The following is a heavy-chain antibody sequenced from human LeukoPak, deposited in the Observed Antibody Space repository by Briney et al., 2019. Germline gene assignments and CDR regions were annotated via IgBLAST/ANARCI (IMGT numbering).Heavy chain of an antibody. CDR3: ARDLGDYWSGFRSYFFDY. V-gene: IGHV4-39*07. D-gene: IGHD3-3*01. Sequence: SETLSLTRTVSGGSISSSSYYWGWIRQPPGKGLEWIGSIYYSGSTYYDPSLKSRVTISVDTSKNQFSLKLSSVTAADTAVYYCARDLGDYWSGFRSYFFDYWGQGTLVTVSS. CDR1: GGSISSSSYY. J-gene: IGHJ4*02. CDR2: IYYSGST.